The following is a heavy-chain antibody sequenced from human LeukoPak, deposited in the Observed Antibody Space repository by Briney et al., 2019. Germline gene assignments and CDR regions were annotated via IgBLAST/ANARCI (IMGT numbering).Heavy chain of an antibody. V-gene: IGHV4-39*01. J-gene: IGHJ6*03. Sequence: SETLSLICTVSGGSINSSSYYWGWIRQPPGKGLEWIGSVYYSGSTHYNPSLKSQVTISVDTSKNHFSLRLSSVTAADTAVYYCARQSIAARGYYYYMDVWGKGTTVTVSS. CDR3: ARQSIAARGYYYYMDV. CDR1: GGSINSSSYY. CDR2: VYYSGST. D-gene: IGHD6-6*01.